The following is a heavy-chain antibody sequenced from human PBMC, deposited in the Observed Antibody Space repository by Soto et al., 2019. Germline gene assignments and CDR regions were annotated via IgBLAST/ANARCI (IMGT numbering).Heavy chain of an antibody. CDR3: ARGDYPDY. V-gene: IGHV3-48*03. J-gene: IGHJ4*02. Sequence: EVQLVESGGGLVQPGGSLRLSCVVSGFTFSSFEMNWVRQAPGKGLAWVSYISSSRSNTYYADSVKGRFTISRDNAKNSLYLQMNSLRVEDTAVYYCARGDYPDYWGQGTLVTVSS. CDR1: GFTFSSFE. CDR2: ISSSRSNT.